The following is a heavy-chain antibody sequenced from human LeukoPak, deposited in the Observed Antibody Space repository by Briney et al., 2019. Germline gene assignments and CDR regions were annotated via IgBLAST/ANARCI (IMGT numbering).Heavy chain of an antibody. CDR3: AKDRASDSWFFYGMDV. J-gene: IGHJ6*04. V-gene: IGHV3-23*01. CDR2: INNSGDNT. CDR1: GFTFGSYV. D-gene: IGHD6-13*01. Sequence: GGSLRLSCAASGFTFGSYVMSWVRQAPGKGLEWVSGINNSGDNTYYADSVKGPSTISRDNSKNTLYLQMNSLRAEDTAVYYCAKDRASDSWFFYGMDVWGKGTTVTVSS.